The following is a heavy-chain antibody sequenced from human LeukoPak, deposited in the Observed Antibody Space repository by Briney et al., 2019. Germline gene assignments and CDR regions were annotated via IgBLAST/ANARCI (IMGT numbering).Heavy chain of an antibody. CDR2: ICYSGST. D-gene: IGHD2-21*01. Sequence: SETLSLTCTVSGGSVNSGSYYWNWIRQPPGKGLEWIGYICYSGSTNYNPSLKSRVTISVDTSKNQFSLRLSSVTAADTAVYYCARISCGGGTCYLGYWGQGTLVTVSS. CDR1: GGSVNSGSYY. J-gene: IGHJ4*02. CDR3: ARISCGGGTCYLGY. V-gene: IGHV4-61*01.